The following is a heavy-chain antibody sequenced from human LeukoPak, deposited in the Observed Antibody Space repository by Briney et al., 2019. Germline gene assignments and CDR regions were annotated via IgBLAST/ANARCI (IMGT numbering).Heavy chain of an antibody. CDR3: ARVRGRRWFGELYFDY. Sequence: GGSLRLSCAASGFTVSSNYMSWVRQAPGKGLEWVPVIYSGGSTYYADSVKGRFTISRDNSKNTLYLQMNSLRAEDTAVYYCARVRGRRWFGELYFDYWGQGTLVTVSS. CDR2: IYSGGST. D-gene: IGHD3-10*01. J-gene: IGHJ4*02. V-gene: IGHV3-66*01. CDR1: GFTVSSNY.